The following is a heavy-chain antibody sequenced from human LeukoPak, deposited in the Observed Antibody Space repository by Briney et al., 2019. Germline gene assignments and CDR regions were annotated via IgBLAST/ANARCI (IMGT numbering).Heavy chain of an antibody. D-gene: IGHD2-21*02. CDR3: ARATDSGDTGNY. Sequence: GGSLRLSCAASGFTFSSYWMHWVRQTPGKGLIYISRINNDGSSANYADSVRGRFTISRDNAKNSLYLQMNSLRAEDTAVYYCARATDSGDTGNYWGQGTLVTVSS. CDR1: GFTFSSYW. CDR2: INNDGSSA. J-gene: IGHJ4*02. V-gene: IGHV3-74*01.